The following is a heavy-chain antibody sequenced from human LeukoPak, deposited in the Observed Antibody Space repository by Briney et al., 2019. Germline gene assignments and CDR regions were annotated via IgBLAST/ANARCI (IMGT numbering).Heavy chain of an antibody. Sequence: GASVKVSCKASGYTFTSYDINWVRQATGQGLEWMGWMNPNSGGTNYAQKFQGRVTMTRDTSISTAYMELSRLRSDDTAVYYCAGELAVTRSGVYWGQGTLVTVSS. D-gene: IGHD4-23*01. CDR1: GYTFTSYD. CDR2: MNPNSGGT. V-gene: IGHV1-2*02. J-gene: IGHJ4*02. CDR3: AGELAVTRSGVY.